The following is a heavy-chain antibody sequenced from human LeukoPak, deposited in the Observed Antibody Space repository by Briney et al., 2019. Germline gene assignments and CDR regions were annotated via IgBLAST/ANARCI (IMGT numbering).Heavy chain of an antibody. CDR1: GFIFSDYN. Sequence: GGSLRLSCEASGFIFSDYNMNWVRQAPGKGLEWLSFIDSSSGTIYYADSVKGRFAISRDNAKNSLFLQMDSLRAEDTALYCCARDEHHLVQGYYFDYWGQGTLVTVSS. CDR3: ARDEHHLVQGYYFDY. CDR2: IDSSSGTI. V-gene: IGHV3-48*04. J-gene: IGHJ4*02. D-gene: IGHD6-13*01.